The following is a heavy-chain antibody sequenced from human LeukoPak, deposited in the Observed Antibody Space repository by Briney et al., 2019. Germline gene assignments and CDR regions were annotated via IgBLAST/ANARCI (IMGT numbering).Heavy chain of an antibody. CDR3: AREILGGFNPGAY. J-gene: IGHJ4*02. D-gene: IGHD1-14*01. Sequence: SETLSLTCTVSLDSTTSNFWSWVRQPPGKGLEWIGEIHRSGSPNYNPSLQSRVTISIDRSRNQIVLELSSVTAADTAVYSCAREILGGFNPGAYWGQGTLVTVSS. CDR2: IHRSGSP. CDR1: LDSTTSNF. V-gene: IGHV4-4*02.